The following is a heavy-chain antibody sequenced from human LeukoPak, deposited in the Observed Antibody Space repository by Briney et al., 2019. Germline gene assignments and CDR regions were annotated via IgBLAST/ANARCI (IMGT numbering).Heavy chain of an antibody. J-gene: IGHJ6*04. V-gene: IGHV3-9*01. Sequence: GRSLRLSCAASGFTFDDYAMHWVRQAPGKGLEWVSGISWNSGSIVYADSVKGRFTISRDNAKNSLYLQMNSLRAEDTALYYCAKGIAVPYYYYGMDVGGEGTTVTVSS. CDR1: GFTFDDYA. CDR2: ISWNSGSI. D-gene: IGHD6-19*01. CDR3: AKGIAVPYYYYGMDV.